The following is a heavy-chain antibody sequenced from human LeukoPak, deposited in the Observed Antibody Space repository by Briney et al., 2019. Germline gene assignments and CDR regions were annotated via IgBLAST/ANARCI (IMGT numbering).Heavy chain of an antibody. CDR1: GFTFSTYG. CDR2: IRHVGINK. J-gene: IGHJ4*02. V-gene: IGHV3-30*02. CDR3: GREIQAPGKTLEY. Sequence: GGSLRLSCAASGFTFSTYGMHWVRQAPGKGLEWVSFIRHVGINKYYADSVKGRFTISRDNAKNTLYLQMNSLRGEDTAVYYCGREIQAPGKTLEYWGQGTLVTVSS.